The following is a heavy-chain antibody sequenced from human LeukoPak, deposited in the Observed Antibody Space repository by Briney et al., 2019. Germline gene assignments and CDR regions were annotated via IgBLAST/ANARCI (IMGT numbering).Heavy chain of an antibody. D-gene: IGHD3-3*01. V-gene: IGHV3-21*01. CDR3: ARDFSRAFDI. CDR2: ISSGSSYI. Sequence: NSGGSLRLSCAASRFTFSDYSMNWVRQAPGKGLEWVSSISSGSSYIHYADSVKGRFTISRDNAKNSLYLQMNSLRAEDTAVCYCARDFSRAFDIWGQGTLVTVSS. J-gene: IGHJ3*02. CDR1: RFTFSDYS.